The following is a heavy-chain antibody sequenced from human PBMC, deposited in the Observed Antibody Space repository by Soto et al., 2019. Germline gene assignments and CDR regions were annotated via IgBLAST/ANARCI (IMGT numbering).Heavy chain of an antibody. V-gene: IGHV3-23*01. CDR3: AKNQERELPRFIDF. D-gene: IGHD1-7*01. Sequence: EVRLLESGGGLVKPGGSLRLSCATSGLTFSNYAMSWVRQAPGGGLEWVSSMSGSSSTTYYADSVRGRFTISRDRSKNTLYLQMSSLSAEDTALYYCAKNQERELPRFIDFWGQVTLVTVSS. CDR2: MSGSSSTT. J-gene: IGHJ4*02. CDR1: GLTFSNYA.